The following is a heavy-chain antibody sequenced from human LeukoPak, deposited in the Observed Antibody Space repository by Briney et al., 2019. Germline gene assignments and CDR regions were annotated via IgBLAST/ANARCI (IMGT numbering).Heavy chain of an antibody. Sequence: PGGSLRLSCEASGFSFSNYGMSWVRQAPGKGLEWVSSIGFSGGSKNYADSVKGRFGISRDNSKNTLFLQMNSLRAEDTPVYYCAKDRRGYCTNGICYEGSNPFDIWGQGTMVTVSS. V-gene: IGHV3-23*01. CDR3: AKDRRGYCTNGICYEGSNPFDI. D-gene: IGHD2-8*01. CDR1: GFSFSNYG. CDR2: IGFSGGSK. J-gene: IGHJ3*02.